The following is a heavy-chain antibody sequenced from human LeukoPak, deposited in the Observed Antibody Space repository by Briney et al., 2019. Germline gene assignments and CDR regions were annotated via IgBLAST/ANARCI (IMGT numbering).Heavy chain of an antibody. CDR2: IIPMFDAT. CDR3: ARGWVETSSWEEYFDY. CDR1: GGTFNNHA. J-gene: IGHJ4*02. V-gene: IGHV1-69*13. D-gene: IGHD6-13*01. Sequence: GASVKVSCKASGGTFNNHAISWVRQAPGQGLEWMGGIIPMFDATNYAQKFQARVTITADESTSTAYMELSSLRSEDTAVYYCARGWVETSSWEEYFDYWGQGTLVTVSS.